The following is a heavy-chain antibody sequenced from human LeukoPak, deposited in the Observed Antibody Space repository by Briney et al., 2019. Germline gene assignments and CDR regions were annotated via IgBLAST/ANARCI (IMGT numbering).Heavy chain of an antibody. CDR2: IYSGGTT. J-gene: IGHJ3*02. Sequence: GGSLRLSCAASGFTVSTNYMNWVRQAPGKGLEWVSVIYSGGTTYYADSVRGRFSISRDNSKNTLYLQMNSLRAEDTAVYYCAKNQGYSTVRDAFDIWGQGTMVTVSS. CDR1: GFTVSTNY. V-gene: IGHV3-53*01. D-gene: IGHD5-18*01. CDR3: AKNQGYSTVRDAFDI.